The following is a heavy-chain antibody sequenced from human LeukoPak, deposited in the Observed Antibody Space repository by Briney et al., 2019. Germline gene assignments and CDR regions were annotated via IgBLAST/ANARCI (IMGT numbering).Heavy chain of an antibody. J-gene: IGHJ4*02. CDR2: ISSGSGYI. Sequence: GPLRLSCAASGFTFSSYSMNWVRQAPGKGLEWVSSISSGSGYIYYADSLKGRFTISRDNAKNSLYLQINSLRAEDTALYYCARASSGSYYLLWGQGTLVTVSS. V-gene: IGHV3-21*04. CDR3: ARASSGSYYLL. D-gene: IGHD1-26*01. CDR1: GFTFSSYS.